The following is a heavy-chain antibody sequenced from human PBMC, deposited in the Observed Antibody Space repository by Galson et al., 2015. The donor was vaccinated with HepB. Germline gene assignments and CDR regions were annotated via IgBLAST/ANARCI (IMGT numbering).Heavy chain of an antibody. D-gene: IGHD6-13*01. V-gene: IGHV5-51*01. J-gene: IGHJ3*02. CDR1: GYSFTSYW. CDR3: ARVYSSSWYGGRSDAFDI. Sequence: QSGAEVKKPGESLKISCKGSGYSFTSYWIGWVRQMPGKGLEWMGIIYPGDSDTRYSPSFQGQVTISADKSISTAYLQWSSLKASDTAMYYCARVYSSSWYGGRSDAFDIWGQGTMVTVSS. CDR2: IYPGDSDT.